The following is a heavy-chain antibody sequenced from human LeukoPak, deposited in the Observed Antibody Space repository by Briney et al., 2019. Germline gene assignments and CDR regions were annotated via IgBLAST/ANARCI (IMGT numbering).Heavy chain of an antibody. Sequence: GSLRLSCAASGFTFSNAWMSWVRQAPGKGLEWIGYIYYSGSTNYNPSLKSRVTISVDTSKNQFSLKMRSVTAADTAVYYCARFDIAEDFDCWGQGTLVTVSS. CDR1: GFTFSNAW. V-gene: IGHV4-59*01. CDR3: ARFDIAEDFDC. CDR2: IYYSGST. J-gene: IGHJ4*02. D-gene: IGHD6-13*01.